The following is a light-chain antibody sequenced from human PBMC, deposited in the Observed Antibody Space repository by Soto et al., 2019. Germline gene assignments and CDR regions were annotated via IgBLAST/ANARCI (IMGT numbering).Light chain of an antibody. CDR2: EVV. CDR1: KKDIGVYDF. CDR3: KSYAGSNTYL. Sequence: QSALTQPPSASGSPGQSVTISCTGTKKDIGVYDFVSWYQHHPGKAPRLIIYEVVQRPSGVPDRFSGSKSGNTASLTVSGLQAADEADYFCKSYAGSNTYLFGSGTQLTVL. V-gene: IGLV2-8*01. J-gene: IGLJ7*01.